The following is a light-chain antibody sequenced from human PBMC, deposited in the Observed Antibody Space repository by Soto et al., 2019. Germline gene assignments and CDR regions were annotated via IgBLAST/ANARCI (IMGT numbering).Light chain of an antibody. V-gene: IGKV3-20*01. CDR3: QQYGSSPLT. CDR2: GAS. J-gene: IGKJ4*01. CDR1: QSVSSSY. Sequence: EIVLTQSPGTLSLSPGERATLSCRASQSVSSSYLVWYQQKPGLAPRLLIYGASSRVTGIPDRFSGRGSGTDFTLTTSRLEPEDFAVYYCQQYGSSPLTFGGGTKVEIK.